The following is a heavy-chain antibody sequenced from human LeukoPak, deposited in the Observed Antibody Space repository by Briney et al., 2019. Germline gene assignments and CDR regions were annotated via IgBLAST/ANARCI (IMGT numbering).Heavy chain of an antibody. CDR1: GFTFSSYW. D-gene: IGHD1-26*01. V-gene: IGHV3-74*01. J-gene: IGHJ4*02. Sequence: GGSLRLSCAASGFTFSSYWMHWVRQAPGKGLVWVSRINIDGSTTNYADSVKGRFTISRDNARNTLYLQMNSLRAEDTAVYYCARGVSGSYGKFDYWGQGTLVTVSS. CDR3: ARGVSGSYGKFDY. CDR2: INIDGSTT.